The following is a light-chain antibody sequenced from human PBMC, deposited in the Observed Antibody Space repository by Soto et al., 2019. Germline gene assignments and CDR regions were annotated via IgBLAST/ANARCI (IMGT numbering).Light chain of an antibody. Sequence: EIVLTQSPGTLSLSPGERATLSCSASQSVSRTYLAWYQQTPGQAPRLLIYGASNRATGVPDRFSGSGSGTDFTLTISGLEPEDFAVYYCQQYDRSPFTFGQGTRLEIK. V-gene: IGKV3-20*01. CDR3: QQYDRSPFT. J-gene: IGKJ5*01. CDR2: GAS. CDR1: QSVSRTY.